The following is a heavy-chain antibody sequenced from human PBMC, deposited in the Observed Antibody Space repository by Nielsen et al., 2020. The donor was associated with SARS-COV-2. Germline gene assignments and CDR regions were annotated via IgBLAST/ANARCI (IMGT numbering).Heavy chain of an antibody. D-gene: IGHD3-10*01. J-gene: IGHJ4*02. CDR2: IYPGDSDT. CDR1: GYRFGTYW. V-gene: IGHV5-51*01. Sequence: GESLKISCKGSGYRFGTYWIAWVRQTPGKGLEWMGTIYPGDSDTRYSPSFQGQVTISADKSISTAYLQWSSLKASDTAMYYCASGDAYGGFDYWGQGTLVTVSS. CDR3: ASGDAYGGFDY.